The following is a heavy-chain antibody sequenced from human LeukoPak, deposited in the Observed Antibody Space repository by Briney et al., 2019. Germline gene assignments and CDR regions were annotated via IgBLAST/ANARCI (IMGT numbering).Heavy chain of an antibody. CDR3: ARTKYDFWSGYQYYFDY. Sequence: SETLSLTCVVYGGSFSGYYWSWIRQPPGKGLEWIGEINHSGSTNYNPSLKSRVTISVDTSKNQFSLKLSSVTAADTAVYYCARTKYDFWSGYQYYFDYWGQGTLVTVSS. CDR2: INHSGST. V-gene: IGHV4-34*01. J-gene: IGHJ4*02. CDR1: GGSFSGYY. D-gene: IGHD3-3*01.